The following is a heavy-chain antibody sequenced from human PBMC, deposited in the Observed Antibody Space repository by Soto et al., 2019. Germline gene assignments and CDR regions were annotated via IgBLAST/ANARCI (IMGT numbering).Heavy chain of an antibody. D-gene: IGHD3-16*02. CDR2: ISYDGSNK. V-gene: IGHV3-30*18. J-gene: IGHJ4*02. Sequence: GGSLRLPCAASGFTFSSYGMHWVRQAPGKGLEWVAVISYDGSNKYYADSVKGRFTISRDNSKNTLYLQMNSLRAEDTAVYYCAKLDDAKYDYVWGSYRPGFDYWGQGTLVTVSS. CDR1: GFTFSSYG. CDR3: AKLDDAKYDYVWGSYRPGFDY.